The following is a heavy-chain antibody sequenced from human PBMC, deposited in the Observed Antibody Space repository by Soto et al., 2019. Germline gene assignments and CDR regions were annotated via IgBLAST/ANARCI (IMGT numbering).Heavy chain of an antibody. J-gene: IGHJ4*02. CDR2: IKKTTEGATV. V-gene: IGHV3-15*07. CDR1: GLTFRDAW. D-gene: IGHD2-15*01. CDR3: LTSQNVVAAVSPTGRGH. Sequence: GGSLRLSCAASGLTFRDAWMNWVRQAPGKGLEWVGRIKKTTEGATVDYGAPVQGRFAISRDDSTNTVYLQMNSLRTEDTAVYYCLTSQNVVAAVSPTGRGHWGQGTLVTVSS.